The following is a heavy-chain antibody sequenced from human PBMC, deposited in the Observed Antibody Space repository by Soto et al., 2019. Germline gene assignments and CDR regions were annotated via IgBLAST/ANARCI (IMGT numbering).Heavy chain of an antibody. Sequence: SETLSLTCTVSGDSISSGGYYWSWIRQHPGKGLEWIGYIYYSGSTYYNPSLKSRVTISVDTSKNQFSLKLSSVTAADTAVYYCARAPLTFGGVMPDAFDIWGQGTMLTVSS. CDR3: ARAPLTFGGVMPDAFDI. CDR2: IYYSGST. D-gene: IGHD3-16*01. V-gene: IGHV4-31*02. J-gene: IGHJ3*02. CDR1: GDSISSGGYY.